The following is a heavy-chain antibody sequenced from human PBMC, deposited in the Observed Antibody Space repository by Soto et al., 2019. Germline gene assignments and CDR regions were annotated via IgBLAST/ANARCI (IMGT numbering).Heavy chain of an antibody. D-gene: IGHD2-15*01. V-gene: IGHV1-69*06. CDR1: GGTFSSYA. Sequence: SVKVSCKASGGTFSSYAISWVRQAPGQGLEWMGGIIPIFGTANYAQKFQGRVTITADKSMSTAYMELSSLRSEDTAVYYCARGYCSGGSCYRIARYFDYWGQGTLVTVSS. J-gene: IGHJ4*02. CDR2: IIPIFGTA. CDR3: ARGYCSGGSCYRIARYFDY.